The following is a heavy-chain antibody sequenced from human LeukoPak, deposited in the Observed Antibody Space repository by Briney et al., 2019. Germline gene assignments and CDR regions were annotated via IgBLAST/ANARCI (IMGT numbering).Heavy chain of an antibody. CDR2: IISSGSYI. CDR3: ARQDDYVWGSYRPYYFDD. V-gene: IGHV3-21*01. Sequence: GGSLRLSCAASGFTFSSYSMNWVRQAPGKGLEWVSSIISSGSYIYYADSVKGRFTISRDNAKNSPYLQMNSLRADDTAEYYCARQDDYVWGSYRPYYFDDWGQGTLVTVST. D-gene: IGHD3-16*02. CDR1: GFTFSSYS. J-gene: IGHJ4*02.